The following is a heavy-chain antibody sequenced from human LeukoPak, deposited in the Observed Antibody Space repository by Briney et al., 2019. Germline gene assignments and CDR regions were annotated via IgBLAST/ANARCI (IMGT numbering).Heavy chain of an antibody. J-gene: IGHJ4*02. CDR3: ARSAR. V-gene: IGHV3-7*01. CDR2: INQDGSAQ. CDR1: GFTSGTYW. Sequence: GGSLRLSCAPSGFTSGTYWMSWVRQAPGKGLEWVANINQDGSAQYYVDSVKGRFTISRDNAKSSLYLQMNSLRAEDTAVYYCARSARWGQGTLVTVSS.